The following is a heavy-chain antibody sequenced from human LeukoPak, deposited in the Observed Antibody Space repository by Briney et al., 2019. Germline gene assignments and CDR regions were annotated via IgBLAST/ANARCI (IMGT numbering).Heavy chain of an antibody. J-gene: IGHJ5*02. V-gene: IGHV1-18*01. CDR3: ARDDRTGSWSWFDP. CDR2: ISAYNGNT. Sequence: ASVKVSCKASGYTFTGYGISWLRQAPGQGLEWMGWISAYNGNTNYAHNFRGRVTMTTDTSTTTAYMELRSLRSDDTAVYYCARDDRTGSWSWFDPWGQGTLVIVSS. D-gene: IGHD6-13*01. CDR1: GYTFTGYG.